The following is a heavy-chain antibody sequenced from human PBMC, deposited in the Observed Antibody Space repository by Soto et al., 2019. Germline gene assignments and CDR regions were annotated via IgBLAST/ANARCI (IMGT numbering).Heavy chain of an antibody. CDR2: ISYDGENQ. V-gene: IGHV3-30*18. Sequence: GGSLRLSCAASGFNFNDYGIHWVRQAPGKGLEWVAVISYDGENQYYEASVKGRFTISRDNSKNTLYLYMRSLRAEDTAVYYCAKSYYDFWSAYQASHYYGMDVWGQGTTVTVSS. CDR3: AKSYYDFWSAYQASHYYGMDV. D-gene: IGHD3-3*01. J-gene: IGHJ6*02. CDR1: GFNFNDYG.